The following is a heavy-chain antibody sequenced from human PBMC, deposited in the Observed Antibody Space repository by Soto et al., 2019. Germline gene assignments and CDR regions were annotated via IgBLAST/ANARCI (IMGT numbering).Heavy chain of an antibody. V-gene: IGHV4-34*01. CDR3: ARAGGEVVVAATTPFDY. J-gene: IGHJ4*02. D-gene: IGHD2-15*01. Sequence: QVQLQQWGAGLLKPSETLSLTCAVYGGSFSGYYWSWIRQPPGKGLEWIGEINHSGGTNYNPSLKSRVTISVDTSKNQFSLKLSSVTAADTAVYYCARAGGEVVVAATTPFDYWGQGTLVTVSS. CDR1: GGSFSGYY. CDR2: INHSGGT.